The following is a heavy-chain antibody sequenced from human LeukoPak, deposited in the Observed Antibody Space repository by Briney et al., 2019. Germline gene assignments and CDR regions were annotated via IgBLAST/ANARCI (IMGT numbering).Heavy chain of an antibody. J-gene: IGHJ3*02. CDR1: GYTFTSYA. D-gene: IGHD3-3*01. CDR3: ARVLWSEGFLGRFGTDGFDI. Sequence: ASVKVSCKASGYTFTSYAMHWVRQAPGQRLEWMGWINAGNGNTKYSQKFQGRVTITRDTSASTAYMELSSLRSEDTAVYYCARVLWSEGFLGRFGTDGFDIWGQGTKVTVSS. V-gene: IGHV1-3*01. CDR2: INAGNGNT.